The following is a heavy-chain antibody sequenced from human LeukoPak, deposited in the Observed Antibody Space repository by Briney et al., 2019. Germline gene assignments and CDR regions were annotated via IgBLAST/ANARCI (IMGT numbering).Heavy chain of an antibody. CDR1: GFTVSSNY. CDR2: IYSGGST. CDR3: ARDPRYYYGSGPNDY. Sequence: GGSLRLSCAASGFTVSSNYMSWVRQAPGKGLEWVSVIYSGGSTYYADSVKGRFTISRDNSKNTPYLQMNSLRAEDTAVYYCARDPRYYYGSGPNDYWGQGTLVTVSS. V-gene: IGHV3-66*02. D-gene: IGHD3-10*01. J-gene: IGHJ4*02.